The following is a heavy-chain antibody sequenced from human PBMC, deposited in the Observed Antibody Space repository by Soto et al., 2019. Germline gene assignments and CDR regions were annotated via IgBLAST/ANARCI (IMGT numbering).Heavy chain of an antibody. CDR3: ASSYSPKYNWFDP. Sequence: SETLSLTCPVSGGSISSYYWSWIRQPPGKGLGWIGYIYYSGSTNYNPSLKSRVTISVDTSKNQFSLKLSSVTAADTAVYYCASSYSPKYNWFDPWGQGTLVTVSS. D-gene: IGHD6-13*01. J-gene: IGHJ5*02. V-gene: IGHV4-59*01. CDR1: GGSISSYY. CDR2: IYYSGST.